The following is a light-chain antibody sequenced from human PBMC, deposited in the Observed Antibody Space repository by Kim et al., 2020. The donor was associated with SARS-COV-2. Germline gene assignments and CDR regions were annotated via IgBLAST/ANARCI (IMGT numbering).Light chain of an antibody. J-gene: IGLJ3*02. Sequence: APGRTSRLASVVTDIGTKYVHCYQQKPGQAPVFVIFYDNDRPSEIPNRFSGSNSGNTATLTISGAEAGDEADYYCQVWDSRSDHMVFGRVTQLTVL. V-gene: IGLV3-21*04. CDR2: YDN. CDR1: DIGTKY. CDR3: QVWDSRSDHMV.